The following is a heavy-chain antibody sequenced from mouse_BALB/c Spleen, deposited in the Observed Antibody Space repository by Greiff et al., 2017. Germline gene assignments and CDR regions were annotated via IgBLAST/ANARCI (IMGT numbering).Heavy chain of an antibody. Sequence: EVKLVESGGGLVKPGGSLKLSCAASGFAFSSYDMSWVRQTPEKRLEWVAYISSGGGSTYYPDTVKGRFTISRDNAKNTLYLQMSSLKSEDTAMYYCARQDYGRYFDYWGQGTTLTVSS. V-gene: IGHV5-12-1*01. D-gene: IGHD1-1*01. CDR3: ARQDYGRYFDY. CDR2: ISSGGGST. CDR1: GFAFSSYD. J-gene: IGHJ2*01.